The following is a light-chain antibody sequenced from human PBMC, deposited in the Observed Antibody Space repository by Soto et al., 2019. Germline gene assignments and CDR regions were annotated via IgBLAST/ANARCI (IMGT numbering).Light chain of an antibody. J-gene: IGKJ5*01. CDR3: QQYGSSRIT. CDR2: GAS. Sequence: IVLTQSPGTLSLSPGERATLSCSASQSVSSSYLAWYQQKPGQAPRLLIYGASSRATGIPDRFSGSGSGTDFTLTISRLEPEDFAVYYCQQYGSSRITFGQGTRLEIK. V-gene: IGKV3-20*01. CDR1: QSVSSSY.